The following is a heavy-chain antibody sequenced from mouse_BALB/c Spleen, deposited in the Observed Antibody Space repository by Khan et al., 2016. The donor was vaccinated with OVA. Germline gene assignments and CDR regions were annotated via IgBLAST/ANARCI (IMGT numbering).Heavy chain of an antibody. CDR1: GFNIKDYY. J-gene: IGHJ3*01. CDR2: IDPENGNT. CDR3: ARRDYDNYWFAY. D-gene: IGHD2-1*01. V-gene: IGHV14-1*02. Sequence: VQLKQSGAELVRPWALVKLSCKASGFNIKDYYMFWVKQRPEQGLEWIGWIDPENGNTIYDPKFQAKASITADTSSNTAYLQLSSLTSEDTAVYYCARRDYDNYWFAYWGQGTLVTVSA.